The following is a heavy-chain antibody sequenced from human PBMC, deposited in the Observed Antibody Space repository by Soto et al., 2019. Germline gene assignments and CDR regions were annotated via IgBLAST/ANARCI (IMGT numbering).Heavy chain of an antibody. J-gene: IGHJ6*02. D-gene: IGHD4-4*01. V-gene: IGHV3-23*01. Sequence: GGSLRLSCAASGFPFSTYPMNWVRQAPGKGLEWVSGISGSGISTYYAESVKGRFTISRDNSKNTVFLQMNSLRAEDTAVYYCAKPPVITASYYYYDMDVWGQGTTVTGSS. CDR2: ISGSGIST. CDR1: GFPFSTYP. CDR3: AKPPVITASYYYYDMDV.